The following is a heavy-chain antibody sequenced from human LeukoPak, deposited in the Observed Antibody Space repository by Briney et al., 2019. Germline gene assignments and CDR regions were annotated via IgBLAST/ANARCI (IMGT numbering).Heavy chain of an antibody. CDR3: ARVTGVWDTAIG. D-gene: IGHD5-18*01. Sequence: SVKVSCKASGGTFSSYAISWVRQAPGQGLEWMGRIIPIFGTANYAQKFQGRVTITADKSTSTASMELSSLRSEDTAVYYCARVTGVWDTAIGWGKGTLVTVSS. V-gene: IGHV1-69*06. CDR2: IIPIFGTA. CDR1: GGTFSSYA. J-gene: IGHJ4*02.